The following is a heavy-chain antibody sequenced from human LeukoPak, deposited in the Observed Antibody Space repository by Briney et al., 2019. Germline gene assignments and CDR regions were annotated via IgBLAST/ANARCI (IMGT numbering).Heavy chain of an antibody. CDR3: ARDGAAAGTDYYYYMHV. CDR2: TSPSGSTI. V-gene: IGHV3-11*04. Sequence: NTGGSLRLSCAASGFTFSDHFMSWVRQAPGKGLEWVSYTSPSGSTIYYADSVKGRFAISRDNAKNSLYLQMSNLRAEDTAVYYCARDGAAAGTDYYYYMHVWGKGTTVTVSS. CDR1: GFTFSDHF. J-gene: IGHJ6*03. D-gene: IGHD6-13*01.